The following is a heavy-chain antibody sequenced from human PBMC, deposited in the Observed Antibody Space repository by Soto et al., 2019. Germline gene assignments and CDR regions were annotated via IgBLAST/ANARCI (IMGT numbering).Heavy chain of an antibody. CDR1: GGSISSSNW. J-gene: IGHJ3*02. D-gene: IGHD3-22*01. Sequence: QVQLQESGPGLVKPSGTLSLTCAVSGGSISSSNWWSWVRQPPGKGLEWIGEIYHSGYTNYNPSLKSRVTISVDKSKTQFSLKLSSVTAADTAVYYCARGLTSDSSGYYVKAFDIWGQGTMVTVSS. V-gene: IGHV4-4*02. CDR2: IYHSGYT. CDR3: ARGLTSDSSGYYVKAFDI.